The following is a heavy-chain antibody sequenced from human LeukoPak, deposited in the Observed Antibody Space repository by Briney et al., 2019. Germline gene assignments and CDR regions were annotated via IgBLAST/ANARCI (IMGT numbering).Heavy chain of an antibody. V-gene: IGHV4-39*01. CDR2: IYYSGST. CDR1: GGSISSSSYY. J-gene: IGHJ3*02. CDR3: ASPLDIVVVPAAISVYAFDI. Sequence: TASETVSLTCTVSGGSISSSSYYWGWIRQPPGKGLEWIGSIYYSGSTYYNPSLKSRVTISVDTSKNQFSLKLSSVTAADTAVYYCASPLDIVVVPAAISVYAFDIWGQGTMVTVSS. D-gene: IGHD2-2*02.